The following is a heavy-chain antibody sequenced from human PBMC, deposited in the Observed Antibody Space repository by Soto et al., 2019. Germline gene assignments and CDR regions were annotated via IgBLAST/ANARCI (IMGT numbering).Heavy chain of an antibody. CDR3: ARDQDGSYSPDY. J-gene: IGHJ4*02. CDR2: ISYDGSNK. Sequence: QVQLVESGGGVVQPGRSLRLSCAASGFTFSSYGMHWVRQAPGKGLEWVAVISYDGSNKYYADSVKGRFTISRDNSKNTLYLQMNSLRAEDTAVYYCARDQDGSYSPDYWGQGTLVTVSS. V-gene: IGHV3-30*03. CDR1: GFTFSSYG. D-gene: IGHD1-26*01.